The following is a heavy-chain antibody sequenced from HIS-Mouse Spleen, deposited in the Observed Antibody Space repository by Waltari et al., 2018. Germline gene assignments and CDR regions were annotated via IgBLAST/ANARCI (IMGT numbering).Heavy chain of an antibody. D-gene: IGHD6-13*01. Sequence: FTISRDNSKNTLYLQMNSLRAEDTAVYYCARDSSRCIAAAGDFDYWGQGTLVTVSS. CDR3: ARDSSRCIAAAGDFDY. V-gene: IGHV3-30*01. J-gene: IGHJ4*02.